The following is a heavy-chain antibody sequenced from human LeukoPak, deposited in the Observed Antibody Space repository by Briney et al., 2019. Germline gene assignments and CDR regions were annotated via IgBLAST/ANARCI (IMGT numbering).Heavy chain of an antibody. CDR3: ARGVSGRTYYFDY. J-gene: IGHJ4*02. D-gene: IGHD1-26*01. Sequence: SQTLSLTCTVSGGSISSGSYYWSWIRQPAGKGLEWIGRIYTSGSTNYSPSLKRRVTISVDTSKNQFSLKLSSVTAADTAVYYCARGVSGRTYYFDYWGQGTLVTVSS. CDR2: IYTSGST. V-gene: IGHV4-61*02. CDR1: GGSISSGSYY.